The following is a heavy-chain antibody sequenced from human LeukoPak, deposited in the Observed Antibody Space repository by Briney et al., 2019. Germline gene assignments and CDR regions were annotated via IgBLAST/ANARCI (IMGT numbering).Heavy chain of an antibody. CDR3: ARTNVYYYDSSDYYPYFDY. D-gene: IGHD3-22*01. V-gene: IGHV1-18*01. CDR2: ISAYNGNT. CDR1: GYTFTSYG. Sequence: GASVKVSCKASGYTFTSYGIGWVRQAPGQGLEWMGWISAYNGNTNYAQKLQGRVTMTTDTSTSTAYMELRSLRSDDTAVYYCARTNVYYYDSSDYYPYFDYWGQGTLVTVSS. J-gene: IGHJ4*02.